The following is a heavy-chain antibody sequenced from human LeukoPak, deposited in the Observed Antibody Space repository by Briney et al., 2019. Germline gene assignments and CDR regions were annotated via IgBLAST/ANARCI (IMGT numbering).Heavy chain of an antibody. CDR3: ARYGGSGTYFFDF. CDR1: GGSITSSSYY. V-gene: IGHV4-39*07. D-gene: IGHD3-10*01. J-gene: IGHJ4*02. Sequence: SETLSLTCSVSGGSITSSSYYWGWIRQPPEKGLEWIGSIYYTGGTNYSPSLKSRVTMSVDTFKNQFSLKLSSVTAADTAVYYCARYGGSGTYFFDFWGQGTLVTVSS. CDR2: IYYTGGT.